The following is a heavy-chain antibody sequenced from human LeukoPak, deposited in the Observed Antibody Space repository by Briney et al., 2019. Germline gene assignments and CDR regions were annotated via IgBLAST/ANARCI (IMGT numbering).Heavy chain of an antibody. V-gene: IGHV3-9*01. D-gene: IGHD2-2*01. CDR2: VSWNSDSL. CDR1: GFKFDDYA. CDR3: AKDRKYQLRSTYYFDS. J-gene: IGHJ4*02. Sequence: GRSLRLSCAASGFKFDDYAMHWVRQAPGRGLEWVSGVSWNSDSLVYADSVKGRFTISRDNAKNSLYLQMNSLRVEDSALYYCAKDRKYQLRSTYYFDSWGQGTLITVSS.